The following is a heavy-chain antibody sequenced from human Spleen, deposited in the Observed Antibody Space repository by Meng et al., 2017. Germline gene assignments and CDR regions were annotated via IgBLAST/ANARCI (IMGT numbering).Heavy chain of an antibody. CDR1: GGSICSSSYY. V-gene: IGHV4-39*07. J-gene: IGHJ3*02. CDR2: IYYSGST. Sequence: GSLRLSCTVSGGSICSSSYYWGWIRQPPGKGLEWIGSIYYSGSTYYNPSLKSRVTISVDTSKNQFSLKLSSVTAADTAVYYCARLRTDAFDIWGQGTMVTVSS. CDR3: ARLRTDAFDI.